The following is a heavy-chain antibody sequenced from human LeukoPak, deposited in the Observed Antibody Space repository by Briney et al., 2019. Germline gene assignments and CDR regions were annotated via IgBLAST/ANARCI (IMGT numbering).Heavy chain of an antibody. V-gene: IGHV3-11*01. CDR1: GFTFSDYY. CDR2: ISSRGSTI. Sequence: PGGSLRLSCAASGFTFSDYYLSWIRQAPGKGLEWVSYISSRGSTIYYAASVKGRFTISRDNAKNSLYLQMNSLRAEDTAVYYCARERIVGATGYYFDYWGQGTLVTVSS. CDR3: ARERIVGATGYYFDY. J-gene: IGHJ4*02. D-gene: IGHD1-26*01.